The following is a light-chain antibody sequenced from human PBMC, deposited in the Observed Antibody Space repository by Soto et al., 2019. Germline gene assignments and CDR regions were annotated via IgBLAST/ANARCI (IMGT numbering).Light chain of an antibody. CDR3: LSYTTSTSYV. J-gene: IGLJ1*01. CDR2: EVS. V-gene: IGLV2-14*01. Sequence: QSALTQPASVSGSPGQSITISCTGTSSDVGAYNRVSWYQQHSGKAPKLMIYEVSNRPSGVSNRFSGSKYGNTASLTISGLQAEDEADYYCLSYTTSTSYVFGTGTKLTVL. CDR1: SSDVGAYNR.